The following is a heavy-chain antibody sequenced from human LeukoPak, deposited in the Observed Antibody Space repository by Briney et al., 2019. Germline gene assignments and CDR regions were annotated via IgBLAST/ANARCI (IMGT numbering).Heavy chain of an antibody. D-gene: IGHD1-26*01. J-gene: IGHJ4*02. Sequence: ASVKVSCKASGGTFSSYAISWVRQAPGQGLEWMGGIIPIFGTANYAQKFQGKVTITADKSTSTAYMELSSLRSEDTAMYYCARVSAGSYRVPGYFDYWGQGTLVTVSS. CDR3: ARVSAGSYRVPGYFDY. V-gene: IGHV1-69*06. CDR2: IIPIFGTA. CDR1: GGTFSSYA.